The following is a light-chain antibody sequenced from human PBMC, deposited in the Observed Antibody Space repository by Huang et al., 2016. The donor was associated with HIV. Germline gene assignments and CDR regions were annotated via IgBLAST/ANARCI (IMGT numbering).Light chain of an antibody. CDR3: QQYDDWPRT. CDR2: GAA. J-gene: IGKJ1*01. CDR1: QSVSSN. V-gene: IGKV3-15*01. Sequence: EIVMTQSPATLPVSPGERVTLSCRASQSVSSNLAWYQQKPGQAPRLLMYGAATRAAGFPARFSGSGSGTEFTLTISSLQSEDFALYFCQQYDDWPRTFGQGTKVEIK.